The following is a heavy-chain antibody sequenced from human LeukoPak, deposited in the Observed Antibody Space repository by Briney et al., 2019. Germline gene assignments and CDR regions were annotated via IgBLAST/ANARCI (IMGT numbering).Heavy chain of an antibody. CDR3: ARNIVGATNDAFDI. CDR2: IWYDGSNK. CDR1: GFSFRRYG. D-gene: IGHD1-26*01. Sequence: GGSLRLSCAASGFSFRRYGMHWVRQAPGKGLEWVAVIWYDGSNKQYVDSVKGRFTISRDNSKNTLYLQMNSLRAEDTAVYYCARNIVGATNDAFDIWGQGTMVTVSS. J-gene: IGHJ3*02. V-gene: IGHV3-33*01.